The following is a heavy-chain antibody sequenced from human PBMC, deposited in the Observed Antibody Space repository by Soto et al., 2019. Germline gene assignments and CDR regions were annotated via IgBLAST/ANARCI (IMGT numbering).Heavy chain of an antibody. J-gene: IGHJ4*02. CDR2: IKQDGSEK. CDR3: ARDLGRLWSWGCYFDY. D-gene: IGHD5-18*01. V-gene: IGHV3-7*05. CDR1: GFTFSSYW. Sequence: EVQLVESGGGLVQPGGSLRLSCAASGFTFSSYWMSWVRQAPGKGLEWVANIKQDGSEKYYVDSVKGRFTISRDNAKNSLYLQRNSRRAEDTAVYYWARDLGRLWSWGCYFDYWGREPWSPSPQ.